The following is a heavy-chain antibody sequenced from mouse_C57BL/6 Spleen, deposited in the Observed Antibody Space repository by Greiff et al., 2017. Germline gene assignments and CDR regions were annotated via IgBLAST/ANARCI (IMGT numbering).Heavy chain of an antibody. CDR3: ARAWITTVVADY. CDR1: GYAFSSYW. V-gene: IGHV1-80*01. Sequence: VQLQQSGAELVKPGASVKISCKASGYAFSSYWMNWVKQRPGKGLEWIGQIYPGDGDTNYNGKFKGKATLTADKSSSTAYMQLSSLTSEDSAVYFCARAWITTVVADYWGQGTTLTVSS. CDR2: IYPGDGDT. D-gene: IGHD1-1*01. J-gene: IGHJ2*01.